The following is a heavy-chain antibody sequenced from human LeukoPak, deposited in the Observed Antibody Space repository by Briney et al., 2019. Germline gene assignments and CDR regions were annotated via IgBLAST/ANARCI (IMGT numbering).Heavy chain of an antibody. CDR2: ISYDGSNK. V-gene: IGHV3-30*04. D-gene: IGHD3-16*01. CDR3: ARMMGGGYMNV. Sequence: GRSLRLSCAASGFTFSSYAMHWVRQAPGKGLEWVAVISYDGSNKYYADSVKGRFTISRDNPKNSLYLQMNSLRAEDTAVYYCARMMGGGYMNVWGKGTTVTVSS. CDR1: GFTFSSYA. J-gene: IGHJ6*03.